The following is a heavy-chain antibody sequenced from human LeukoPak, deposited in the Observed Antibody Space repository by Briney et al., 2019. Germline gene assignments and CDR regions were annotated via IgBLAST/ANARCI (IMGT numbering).Heavy chain of an antibody. D-gene: IGHD2-8*02. J-gene: IGHJ4*02. CDR1: GGTFSGYA. CDR2: IIPIFVTA. CDR3: GRGAAAGTGDY. V-gene: IGHV1-69*13. Sequence: SAKVSCKASGGTFSGYAISWVRQSPGQGLEWMGGIIPIFVTAHYAQKFQGRVTTTAEATPRTAYMELSSLRSEDTAVYCCGRGAAAGTGDYWGQGTLVTVSS.